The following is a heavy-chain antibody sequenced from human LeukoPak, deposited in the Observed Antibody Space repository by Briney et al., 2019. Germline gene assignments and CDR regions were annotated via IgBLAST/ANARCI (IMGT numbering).Heavy chain of an antibody. CDR1: GFTFSSYG. J-gene: IGHJ4*02. CDR2: ISYDGSNK. CDR3: AKHYYDSSGYSYFDY. D-gene: IGHD3-22*01. Sequence: GRSLRLSCAASGFTFSSYGMHWVRQAPGKGLEWVAVISYDGSNKYYADSVKGRFTISRDNSKNTLYLQMNSLRAEDTAVYYCAKHYYDSSGYSYFDYWGQGTLVTVSS. V-gene: IGHV3-30*18.